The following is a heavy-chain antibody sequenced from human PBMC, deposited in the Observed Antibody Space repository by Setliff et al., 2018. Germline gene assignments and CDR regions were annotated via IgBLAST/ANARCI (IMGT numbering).Heavy chain of an antibody. J-gene: IGHJ4*02. CDR1: GGSISSSSYY. Sequence: SETLSLTCTVSGGSISSSSYYWGWIRQPPGKGLEWIGSIYYSGSTYYNPSLKSRVTISVDTSKNQFSLKLSSVTAADTAVYYCASLPYYDSSGYSLSYYWGQGTLVTVYS. V-gene: IGHV4-39*01. CDR3: ASLPYYDSSGYSLSYY. D-gene: IGHD3-22*01. CDR2: IYYSGST.